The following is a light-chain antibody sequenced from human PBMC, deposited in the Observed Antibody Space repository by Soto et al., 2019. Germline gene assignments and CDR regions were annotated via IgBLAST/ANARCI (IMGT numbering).Light chain of an antibody. CDR2: VAS. CDR3: QQYGSTPVT. Sequence: EIVLTQSPGTLSLSPGERATLSCRASQSVSSSYLAWYQQKPGQAPKLLIYVASSRATGIPDRFSGSGSGTDFTLTISRLEPEDFAVYYCQQYGSTPVTFGQGTKLEIK. J-gene: IGKJ2*01. CDR1: QSVSSSY. V-gene: IGKV3-20*01.